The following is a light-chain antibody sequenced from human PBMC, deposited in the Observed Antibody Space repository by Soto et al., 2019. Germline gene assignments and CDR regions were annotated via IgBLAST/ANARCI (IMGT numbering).Light chain of an antibody. CDR3: QAWDSSSVV. CDR1: KLGDKY. Sequence: SYELTQPPSVSVSPGQTASITCSGDKLGDKYASWYQQKPGQSPTLVIYQDAKRPSGIPERFSGSNSGTTATLTISGTQAMDEADYYCQAWDSSSVVFGGGTKLTVL. CDR2: QDA. V-gene: IGLV3-1*01. J-gene: IGLJ2*01.